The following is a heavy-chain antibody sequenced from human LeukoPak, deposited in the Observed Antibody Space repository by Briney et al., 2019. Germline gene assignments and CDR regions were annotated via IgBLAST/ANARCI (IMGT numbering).Heavy chain of an antibody. Sequence: GGSLRLSCAASGFTFSRDSMNWVRQAPGKGLEWVSYINGGGSPIFYADSVRGRFTISRDNAKNSLYLQMNSLRAEDTALYYCAKAGQRYVGFDPWGQGTLVTVSS. CDR1: GFTFSRDS. V-gene: IGHV3-48*04. D-gene: IGHD3-16*01. CDR3: AKAGQRYVGFDP. J-gene: IGHJ5*02. CDR2: INGGGSPI.